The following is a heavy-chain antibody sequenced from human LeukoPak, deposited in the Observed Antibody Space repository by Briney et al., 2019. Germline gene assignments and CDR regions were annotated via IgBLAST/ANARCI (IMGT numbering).Heavy chain of an antibody. CDR2: ISGSGGST. D-gene: IGHD2-2*01. J-gene: IGHJ4*02. V-gene: IGHV3-23*01. CDR1: GFTFSSYA. CDR3: AKSRTRSSSTCYAEIDY. Sequence: GGSLRLSCAASGFTFSSYAMSWVRQAPGKGLEWVSAISGSGGSTIYADSVKGRFTISRDNSKNTLYLQMNSLRAEDTAVYYCAKSRTRSSSTCYAEIDYWGQGTLVTVSS.